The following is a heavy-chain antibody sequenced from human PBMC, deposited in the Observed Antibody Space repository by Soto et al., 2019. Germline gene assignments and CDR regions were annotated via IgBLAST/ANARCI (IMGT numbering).Heavy chain of an antibody. D-gene: IGHD2-2*01. CDR1: GYTFTSFQ. J-gene: IGHJ4*02. V-gene: IGHV1-46*01. Sequence: ASVKVSCKTSGYTFTSFQMHWVRQAPGQGLEWMGIINPGSGSTNYAQKFQGRVTMTSDTSTRTIYMELSSLRSGDTAVYYCANCRLPAIPAAADYWGQGTLVTVSS. CDR3: ANCRLPAIPAAADY. CDR2: INPGSGST.